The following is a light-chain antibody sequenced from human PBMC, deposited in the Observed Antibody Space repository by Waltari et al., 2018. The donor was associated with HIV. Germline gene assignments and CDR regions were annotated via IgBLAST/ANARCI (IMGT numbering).Light chain of an antibody. CDR1: STDVGGYNS. CDR3: ESYTSTSFLV. Sequence: SVLTQPASGSESPGQSITISCTGSSTDVGGYNSVYCYQQHSGKAPRIRIFDVRTRPTRVPDRLFDSQCGATASLTSYGLQPEEEADYYFESYTSTSFLVFGGVTRLTVI. CDR2: DVR. J-gene: IGLJ2*01. V-gene: IGLV2-14*03.